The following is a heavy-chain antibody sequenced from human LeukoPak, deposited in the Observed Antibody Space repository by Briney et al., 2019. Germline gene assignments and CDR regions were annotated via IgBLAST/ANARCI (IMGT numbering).Heavy chain of an antibody. CDR1: GYSFSSYG. J-gene: IGHJ4*02. Sequence: ASVKVSCKASGYSFSSYGISWVRQAPGQGLEWMGWISVYNGNTNYAQKLQGRVTMTTDTSTSTAYMELRSLRSDDTAVYYCARDPAAGYFDYWGQGTLVTVSS. CDR2: ISVYNGNT. V-gene: IGHV1-18*01. D-gene: IGHD6-13*01. CDR3: ARDPAAGYFDY.